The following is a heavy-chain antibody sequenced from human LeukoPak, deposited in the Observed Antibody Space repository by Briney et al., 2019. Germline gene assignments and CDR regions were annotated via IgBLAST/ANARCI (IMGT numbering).Heavy chain of an antibody. CDR2: ISADGDST. D-gene: IGHD3-9*01. CDR1: GFTFNIYT. CDR3: AKSRGIYDNSGWRTFDY. J-gene: IGHJ4*02. V-gene: IGHV3-23*01. Sequence: GGSLRLSCAASGFTFNIYTMSWVCQAPGKGLEWVSIISADGDSTYYADSVRGRFTISRDNSKNTLYLQMNSLRAEDTAIYYCAKSRGIYDNSGWRTFDYWGQGTLVTVSS.